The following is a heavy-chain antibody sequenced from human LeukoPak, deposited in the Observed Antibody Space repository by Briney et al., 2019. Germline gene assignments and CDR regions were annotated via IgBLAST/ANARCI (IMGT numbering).Heavy chain of an antibody. CDR3: AKVADDYVWGSYRYNSQYYFDY. J-gene: IGHJ4*02. CDR1: GSTFSTYI. V-gene: IGHV3-64*04. D-gene: IGHD3-16*02. Sequence: GGSLRLSCSASGSTFSTYIMHWVRQAPGKGLEYVSAISSNGGSTFYADSVKGRFTISRDNSKNTLYLQMNSLRAEDTAVYYCAKVADDYVWGSYRYNSQYYFDYWGQGTLVTVSS. CDR2: ISSNGGST.